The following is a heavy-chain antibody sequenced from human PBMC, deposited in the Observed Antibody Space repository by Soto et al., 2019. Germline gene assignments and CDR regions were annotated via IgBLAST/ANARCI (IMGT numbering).Heavy chain of an antibody. CDR2: IIPIFGTA. CDR1: GGTSSDYA. D-gene: IGHD3-10*01. J-gene: IGHJ3*01. CDR3: AESFKYGSGTFDALDV. Sequence: QVLLVQSGTEVKKPGSSVKVSCQASGGTSSDYALTWVRQAPGQGLEWMGGIIPIFGTANYAQRFQGRVSITADESSSTAYMELSSLKSKDTAVYYCAESFKYGSGTFDALDVWGHGTMVMVSS. V-gene: IGHV1-69*01.